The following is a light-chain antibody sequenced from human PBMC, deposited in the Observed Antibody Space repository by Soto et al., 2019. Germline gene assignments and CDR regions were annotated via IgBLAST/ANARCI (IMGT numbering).Light chain of an antibody. CDR3: QQRSNWSPS. V-gene: IGKV3-11*01. Sequence: EIVLTQSPATLSLSPGERATLSCRASQSVSSYLAWYQQKPRQAPRLLIYDASNRATGIAARFSVSGSGTDFTPTIRSLEPEDFAVYYCQQRSNWSPSFGGGTTVEIK. CDR1: QSVSSY. J-gene: IGKJ4*01. CDR2: DAS.